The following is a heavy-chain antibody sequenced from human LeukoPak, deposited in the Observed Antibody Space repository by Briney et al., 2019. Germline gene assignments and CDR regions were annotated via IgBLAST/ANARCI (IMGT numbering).Heavy chain of an antibody. J-gene: IGHJ4*02. CDR1: GFTFTTYG. Sequence: GGSLRLSCAASGFTFTTYGMNWVRQAPGKGLEWVSYLSGRSNSIYYAESAKGRFTISRDNAKNSLYLQMNSLRDEDTAVYYCARDFRYHDSSGYYSFDYWGQGTLVTVSS. V-gene: IGHV3-48*02. CDR2: LSGRSNSI. CDR3: ARDFRYHDSSGYYSFDY. D-gene: IGHD3-22*01.